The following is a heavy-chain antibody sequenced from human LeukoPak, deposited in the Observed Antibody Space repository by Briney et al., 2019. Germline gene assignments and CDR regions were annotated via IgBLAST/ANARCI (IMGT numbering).Heavy chain of an antibody. CDR1: GGSISSSNW. CDR3: ARVFEYSSSSEYFHYYMDV. D-gene: IGHD6-6*01. J-gene: IGHJ6*03. V-gene: IGHV4-4*02. CDR2: IYHSGST. Sequence: PSGTLSLTCAVSGGSISSSNWWSWVRQPPGKGLEWIGEIYHSGSTYHNPSLKSRVTISVDTSKDQFSLKLSSVTAADTAVYYCARVFEYSSSSEYFHYYMDVWGKGTTVTVSS.